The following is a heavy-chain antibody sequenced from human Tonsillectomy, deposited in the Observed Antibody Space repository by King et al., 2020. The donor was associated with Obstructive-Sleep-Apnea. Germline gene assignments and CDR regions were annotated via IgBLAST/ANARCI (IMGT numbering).Heavy chain of an antibody. Sequence: VQLVESGGDLVQPGGSLRLSCAASGFTFSNYAMSWVRQAPGRGLGWVSLISTSGGSTFYADSAKGRFTISRDNSKNTLYLQMNSVRAEDAAVYYCAKAPMTTKIDYWGQGTLVTVSS. D-gene: IGHD4-17*01. V-gene: IGHV3-23*04. J-gene: IGHJ4*02. CDR3: AKAPMTTKIDY. CDR1: GFTFSNYA. CDR2: ISTSGGST.